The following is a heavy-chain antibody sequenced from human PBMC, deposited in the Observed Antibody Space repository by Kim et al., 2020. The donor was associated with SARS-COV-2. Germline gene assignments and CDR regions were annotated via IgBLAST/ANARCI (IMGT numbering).Heavy chain of an antibody. J-gene: IGHJ4*02. Sequence: SETLPLTCNVSGDSISSGDDYWSWIRQHPGKGLEWIGYIHFSGSTYYNPSLKSRLTMSVDTSKNQFSLKLTSVTAVDTAMYYCARADLSSSPSFDYWGQG. CDR1: GDSISSGDDY. CDR3: ARADLSSSPSFDY. V-gene: IGHV4-31*03. CDR2: IHFSGST. D-gene: IGHD6-6*01.